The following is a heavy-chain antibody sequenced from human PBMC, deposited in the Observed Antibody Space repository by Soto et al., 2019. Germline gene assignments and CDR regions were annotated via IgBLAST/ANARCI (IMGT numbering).Heavy chain of an antibody. CDR1: GYSIISDGYS. CDR3: ARVPTYYQNIIGYQPFTP. D-gene: IGHD3-22*01. V-gene: IGHV4-31*03. CDR2: IHYSGGATYSP. J-gene: IGHJ5*02. Sequence: QVQLQESGPGLVEPSQTLSLICTVSGYSIISDGYSWTWIRQHTGKGLEWLGYIHYSGGATYSPSTNPSLKSRIAIPVDTSKRLFSLKLTSVSAADPAVYYCARVPTYYQNIIGYQPFTPWGQGTLVTVSS.